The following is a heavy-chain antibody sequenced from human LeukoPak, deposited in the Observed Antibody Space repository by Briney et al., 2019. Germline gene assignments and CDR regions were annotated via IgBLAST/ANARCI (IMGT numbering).Heavy chain of an antibody. CDR3: ARGRPHGNDY. D-gene: IGHD4-23*01. CDR1: GFIFSGYG. Sequence: PGGSLRLSCAASGFIFSGYGMHWVRQAPGKGLEWVIMIWYDGSKKYYADSVKGRFTISRDNSKNTVYLEMNSLRAEDTAVYYCARGRPHGNDYWGQGTLVTVSS. V-gene: IGHV3-33*01. J-gene: IGHJ4*02. CDR2: IWYDGSKK.